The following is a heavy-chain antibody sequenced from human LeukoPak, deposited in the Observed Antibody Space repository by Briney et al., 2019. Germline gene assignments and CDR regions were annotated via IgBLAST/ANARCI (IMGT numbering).Heavy chain of an antibody. V-gene: IGHV4-34*01. Sequence: PSETLSLTCAVYGVSFSGYYWSWIRQPPGKGLEWIGEINHSGSTNYNPSLKSRVTISVDTSKNQFSLKLSSVTAADTAVYYCARGRRRLDAFDIWGQGTMVTVSS. CDR1: GVSFSGYY. CDR2: INHSGST. CDR3: ARGRRRLDAFDI. D-gene: IGHD3-16*01. J-gene: IGHJ3*02.